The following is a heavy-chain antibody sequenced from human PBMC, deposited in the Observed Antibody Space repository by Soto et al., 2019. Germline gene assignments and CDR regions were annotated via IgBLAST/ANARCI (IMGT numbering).Heavy chain of an antibody. D-gene: IGHD2-2*01. J-gene: IGHJ4*02. Sequence: GGSLRLSCVGSGFSFSDYWMSWVRQAPGKGLEWVANIKKDGSERYYVNSVEGRFTISRDNSKNSLYLQMNSLRAEDTAVYYCARDPGCSSTSCYGNYWGQGTLVTVSS. CDR3: ARDPGCSSTSCYGNY. V-gene: IGHV3-7*01. CDR2: IKKDGSER. CDR1: GFSFSDYW.